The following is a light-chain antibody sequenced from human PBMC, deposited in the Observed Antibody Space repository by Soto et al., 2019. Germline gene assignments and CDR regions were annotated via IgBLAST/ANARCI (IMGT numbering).Light chain of an antibody. J-gene: IGLJ2*01. CDR2: EVS. V-gene: IGLV2-14*01. CDR3: SSYTSSNTLV. Sequence: QSALTQPASVSGSPGQSITISCTGTSSDVGAYNYVSWYQQHPGKAPKLMIFEVSDRPSGVSNRFSGSKSGNTASLTISGLQAXDXAXYYCSSYTSSNTLVFGGGTKLTVL. CDR1: SSDVGAYNY.